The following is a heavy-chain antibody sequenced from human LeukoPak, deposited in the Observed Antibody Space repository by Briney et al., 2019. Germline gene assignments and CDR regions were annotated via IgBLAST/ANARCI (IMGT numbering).Heavy chain of an antibody. Sequence: PGGSLRLSCAASGFTFSISAMSWVRQAPGMGLQWVSTITDSGGSAYYADSVNGRFSISRDNSKNTLYLQMNGLRAEDTALYYCVHKTAFDYWGQGTLVTVSS. CDR1: GFTFSISA. V-gene: IGHV3-23*01. CDR3: VHKTAFDY. CDR2: ITDSGGSA. J-gene: IGHJ4*02.